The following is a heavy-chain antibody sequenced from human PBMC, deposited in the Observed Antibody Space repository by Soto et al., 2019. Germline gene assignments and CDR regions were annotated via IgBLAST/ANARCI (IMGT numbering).Heavy chain of an antibody. Sequence: GGSLRPSCAASAFTFTSYSMNWVRQAPGKGLEWVSSISSSSSYIYYADSVKGRFTISRDNAKNSLYLQMNSLRAEDTAVYYCARAPTYYDILTGSPYYFDYWGQGTLVTVSS. J-gene: IGHJ4*02. CDR2: ISSSSSYI. CDR1: AFTFTSYS. CDR3: ARAPTYYDILTGSPYYFDY. D-gene: IGHD3-9*01. V-gene: IGHV3-21*01.